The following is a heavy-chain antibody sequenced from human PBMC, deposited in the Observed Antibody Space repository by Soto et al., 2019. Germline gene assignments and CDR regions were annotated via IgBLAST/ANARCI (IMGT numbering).Heavy chain of an antibody. V-gene: IGHV4-34*01. CDR2: INHRGST. CDR1: GGSFSTYY. CDR3: ARKGRIAARPGWFDP. D-gene: IGHD6-6*01. Sequence: PSETLSLTCAVYGGSFSTYYWSWIRQPPGKGLEWLGEINHRGSTNYYPSLKSRLTISVDTSKNQFSLKLSSVTAADTAVYYCARKGRIAARPGWFDPWGQGTLVTVSS. J-gene: IGHJ5*02.